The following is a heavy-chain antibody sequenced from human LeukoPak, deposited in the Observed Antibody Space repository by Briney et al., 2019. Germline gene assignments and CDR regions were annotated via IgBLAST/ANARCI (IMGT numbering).Heavy chain of an antibody. D-gene: IGHD4-17*01. V-gene: IGHV3-43*01. CDR1: GFTFDDYT. Sequence: PGGSLRLSCAASGFTFDDYTMHWVRHAPGKGLEWVSLTYWDGRITYYADSVKGRFTVSRDNSKNTLYLQMNSLRAEDTAVYYCARDYNGDYDYWGQGTLVTVSS. CDR3: ARDYNGDYDY. J-gene: IGHJ4*02. CDR2: TYWDGRIT.